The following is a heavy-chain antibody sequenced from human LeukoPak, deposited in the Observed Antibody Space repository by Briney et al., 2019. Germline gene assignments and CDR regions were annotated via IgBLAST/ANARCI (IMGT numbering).Heavy chain of an antibody. CDR1: GFTFSSYG. V-gene: IGHV3-23*01. Sequence: GGTLRLSCAASGFTFSSYGMSWVRQAPGKGLEWVSAISGGGGSTYYADSVKGRFTISRDNAKNSLYLQMNSLRAEDTAVYYCARETVVVAFDYWGQGTLVTVSS. D-gene: IGHD3-22*01. CDR3: ARETVVVAFDY. CDR2: ISGGGGST. J-gene: IGHJ4*02.